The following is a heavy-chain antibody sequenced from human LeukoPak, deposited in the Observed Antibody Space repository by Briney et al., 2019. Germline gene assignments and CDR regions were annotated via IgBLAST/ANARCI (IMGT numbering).Heavy chain of an antibody. V-gene: IGHV3-23*01. D-gene: IGHD1-26*01. CDR2: ISGSSGST. CDR3: AKDSGRYWGWIDP. CDR1: GCTFSSYA. J-gene: IGHJ5*02. Sequence: GGSLRLSCAVSGCTFSSYAMSWGRQAPAQGQGRVSAISGSSGSTYYADSVKDRFFISRDNSKNTLYLQMSGLRDEDTAVYYCAKDSGRYWGWIDPWGQGTLVTVSS.